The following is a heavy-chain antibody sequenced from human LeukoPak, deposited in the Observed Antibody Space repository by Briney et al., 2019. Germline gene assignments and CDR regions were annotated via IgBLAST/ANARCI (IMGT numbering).Heavy chain of an antibody. D-gene: IGHD1-26*01. CDR3: ARGNSGYFDY. CDR2: IKQDGSEK. CDR1: TFTFRNYW. Sequence: GGSLRLSCAASTFTFRNYWMSWVRQAPGKGLEWVANIKQDGSEKYYVDSVEGRFTISRDNAKNSLYLQMNSLRAEDTAVYYCARGNSGYFDYWGQGTLVTVSS. J-gene: IGHJ4*02. V-gene: IGHV3-7*01.